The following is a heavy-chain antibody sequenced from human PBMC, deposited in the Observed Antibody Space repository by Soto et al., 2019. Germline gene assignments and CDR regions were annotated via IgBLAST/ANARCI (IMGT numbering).Heavy chain of an antibody. Sequence: EVQLLESGGGLGQPGGSLRLSCAASGFSFSTYAMSWVRQAPGKGLEWVSAISGSGGNTYYADSVKGRFTISRDNSKNTLYLEMNSLRAKDTAVYYSARDPGYTYGQPFDYWGQGTLVTVSS. D-gene: IGHD5-18*01. CDR1: GFSFSTYA. V-gene: IGHV3-23*01. CDR3: ARDPGYTYGQPFDY. J-gene: IGHJ4*02. CDR2: ISGSGGNT.